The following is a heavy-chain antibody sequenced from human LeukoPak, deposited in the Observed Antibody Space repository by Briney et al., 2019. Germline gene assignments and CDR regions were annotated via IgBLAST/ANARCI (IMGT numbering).Heavy chain of an antibody. V-gene: IGHV1-2*02. D-gene: IGHD2-2*01. CDR1: GYTFTGYY. J-gene: IGHJ6*03. Sequence: GASVKVSCKASGYTFTGYYMHWVRQAPGQGLEWMGWINPNSGGTNYAQKFQGRVTMTRDTSISAAYMELSRLRSDDTAVYYCARGRVVVPAGTERDYYYMDVWGKGTTVTVSS. CDR2: INPNSGGT. CDR3: ARGRVVVPAGTERDYYYMDV.